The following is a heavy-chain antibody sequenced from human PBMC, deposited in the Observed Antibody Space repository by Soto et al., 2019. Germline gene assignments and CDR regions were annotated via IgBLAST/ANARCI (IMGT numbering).Heavy chain of an antibody. Sequence: QVQLVQSGAEVQKPGSSVKVSCRASGGTFSGYVITWVRQAPGHGLEWMGEIVPILGIPSYAQKFQGRVTIKADESPSTVYVALSNLRSDDSAEYYSPRWGFYEISTGSYAIDVFDLWGQGTMVTVSS. CDR1: GGTFSGYV. CDR2: IVPILGIP. D-gene: IGHD3-9*01. CDR3: PRWGFYEISTGSYAIDVFDL. V-gene: IGHV1-69*01. J-gene: IGHJ3*01.